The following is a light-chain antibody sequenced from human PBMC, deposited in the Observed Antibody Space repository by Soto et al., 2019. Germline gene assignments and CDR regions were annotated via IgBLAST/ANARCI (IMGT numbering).Light chain of an antibody. J-gene: IGKJ5*01. CDR2: DVS. Sequence: EIVLTQSPATLSLSPGERVTLSCRASQSVSNSLAWYQQKPGQPPRLLIYDVSNRATGIPASFSGSGSGTDFTLTITSLEPEDFAVYFCHQRYNWPRVTFGQGTRLEIK. V-gene: IGKV3-11*01. CDR1: QSVSNS. CDR3: HQRYNWPRVT.